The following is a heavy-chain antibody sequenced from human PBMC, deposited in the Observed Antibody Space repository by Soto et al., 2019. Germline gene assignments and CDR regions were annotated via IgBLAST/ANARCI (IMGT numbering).Heavy chain of an antibody. V-gene: IGHV4-4*02. D-gene: IGHD1-26*01. J-gene: IGHJ3*02. CDR1: GGSISSSNW. Sequence: SETLSLTCAVSGGSISSSNWWSWVRQPPGKGLEWIGKIYHSGSTNYNPSIKSRVTISVDKSKNQFSLKLSSVTAADTAVYYCARGEVGALNDAFDIWGQGTMVTVSS. CDR2: IYHSGST. CDR3: ARGEVGALNDAFDI.